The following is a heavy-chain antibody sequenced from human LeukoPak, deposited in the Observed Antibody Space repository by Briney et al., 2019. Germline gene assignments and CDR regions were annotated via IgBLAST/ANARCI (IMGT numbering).Heavy chain of an antibody. V-gene: IGHV3-21*01. J-gene: IGHJ4*02. CDR1: GFTFSSYS. CDR3: PRGTYSSGWYGVY. D-gene: IGHD6-19*01. CDR2: ISSSSSYI. Sequence: GGSLRLSCAASGFTFSSYSTNWVRQAPGKGLEWVSSISSSSSYIYYADSVKGRFTISRDNAKNSLYLQMNSLRAEDTAVYYCPRGTYSSGWYGVYWGQGTLVTVSS.